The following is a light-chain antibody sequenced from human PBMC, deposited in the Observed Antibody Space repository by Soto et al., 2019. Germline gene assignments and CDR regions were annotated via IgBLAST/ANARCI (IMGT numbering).Light chain of an antibody. Sequence: QSALTQPPSASGTPGQRVTISCSGSSSNLGSNFVFWYQQLPGAAPKLLISRNNERPSGVPARFSGSKSGTSASLAISGLRSEDEADYHCAAWDDSLRGVVFGGGTQLTVL. CDR1: SSNLGSNF. CDR3: AAWDDSLRGVV. V-gene: IGLV1-47*01. J-gene: IGLJ3*02. CDR2: RNN.